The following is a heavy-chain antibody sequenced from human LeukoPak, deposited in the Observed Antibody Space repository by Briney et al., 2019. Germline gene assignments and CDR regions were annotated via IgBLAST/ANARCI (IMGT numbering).Heavy chain of an antibody. Sequence: GASVKVSCKVSGYTLTELSMHWVRQAPGQGLEWMGGIIPIFGTANYAQKFQGRVTITADKSTSTAYMELSSLRSEDTAVYYCASRFGSSSSGSYYYYYMDVWGKGTTVTVSS. V-gene: IGHV1-69*06. D-gene: IGHD6-6*01. J-gene: IGHJ6*03. CDR1: GYTLTELS. CDR2: IIPIFGTA. CDR3: ASRFGSSSSGSYYYYYMDV.